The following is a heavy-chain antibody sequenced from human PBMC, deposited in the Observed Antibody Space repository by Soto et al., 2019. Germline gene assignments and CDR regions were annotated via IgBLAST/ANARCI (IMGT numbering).Heavy chain of an antibody. CDR3: ARGGVSTRTFDY. CDR2: IYPSDSDT. Sequence: GESLKISCKGSGYNFAGYWLAWVSQMAGKGLELMGIIYPSDSDTRYRPSFQGQVTISADKSISSAYLQWSSLRASDTAMYYCARGGVSTRTFDYWGQGTPVTVSS. D-gene: IGHD3-3*01. CDR1: GYNFAGYW. V-gene: IGHV5-51*01. J-gene: IGHJ4*02.